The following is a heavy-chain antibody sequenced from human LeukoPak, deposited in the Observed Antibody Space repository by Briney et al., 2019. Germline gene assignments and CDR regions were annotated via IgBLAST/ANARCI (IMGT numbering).Heavy chain of an antibody. J-gene: IGHJ4*02. D-gene: IGHD2-2*01. CDR3: ARDPLSTSSPVDY. V-gene: IGHV3-11*04. Sequence: GGSLRFSCAASGFTFSDYYMSWVRQAPGKGLEWVSYISSSGTTISYADSVKGRFTISRDNANNSLYLQMNSLRAEDTAVYYCARDPLSTSSPVDYWGQGTLVTVSS. CDR2: ISSSGTTI. CDR1: GFTFSDYY.